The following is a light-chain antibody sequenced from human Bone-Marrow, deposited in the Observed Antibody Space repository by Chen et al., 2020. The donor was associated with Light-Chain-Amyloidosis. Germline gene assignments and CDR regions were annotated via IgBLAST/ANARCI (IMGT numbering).Light chain of an antibody. Sequence: DIQMTQAQSSLSASVGDRVTITCRASKTIRSYLNWYQQKPGKAPKLLIYSASSLQSGVQSRFSGSVSGTEFTLTIGSLQLEDFATYYCQQSYRTPPVTFGVGTKVEIK. CDR3: QQSYRTPPVT. J-gene: IGKJ4*01. V-gene: IGKV1-39*01. CDR2: SAS. CDR1: KTIRSY.